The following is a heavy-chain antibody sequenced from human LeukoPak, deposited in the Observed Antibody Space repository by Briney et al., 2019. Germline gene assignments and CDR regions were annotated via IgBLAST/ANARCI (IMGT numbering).Heavy chain of an antibody. CDR2: IYYSGST. CDR1: GGSVSSQC. V-gene: IGHV4-59*08. CDR3: ARGARAGYNPEPFDY. Sequence: PSEIRWLTCTVSGGSVSSQCWSWIRQPPGKGLEWIGYIYYSGSTKYNPSLKSRVTISVDTSKNQFSLKLSSVTAADTAVYYCARGARAGYNPEPFDYWGGVTLGAVSS. J-gene: IGHJ4*02. D-gene: IGHD5-24*01.